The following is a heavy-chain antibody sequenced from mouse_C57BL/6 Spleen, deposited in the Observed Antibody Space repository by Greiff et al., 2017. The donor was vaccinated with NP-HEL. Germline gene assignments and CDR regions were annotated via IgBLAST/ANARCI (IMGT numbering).Heavy chain of an antibody. D-gene: IGHD4-1*01. V-gene: IGHV1-26*01. Sequence: VQLQQSGPELVKPGASVKISCKASGYTFTDYYMNWVKQSHGKSLEWIGDINPNNGGTSYNQKFKGKATLTVDKSSSTAYMELRSLTSEDSAVYYCARGGTGSYYLDYWGQGTTLTVSS. J-gene: IGHJ2*01. CDR2: INPNNGGT. CDR3: ARGGTGSYYLDY. CDR1: GYTFTDYY.